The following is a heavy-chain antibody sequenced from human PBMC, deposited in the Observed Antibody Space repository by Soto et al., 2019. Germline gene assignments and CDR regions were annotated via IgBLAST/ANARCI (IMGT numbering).Heavy chain of an antibody. CDR2: IWYDGSNK. D-gene: IGHD6-25*01. CDR1: GFTFSSYG. CDR3: ARDQGSVAAAGLFDY. Sequence: QVQLVESGGGVVQPGRSLRLSCAASGFTFSSYGMHWVRQAPGKGLEWVAVIWYDGSNKYYADSVKGRFTISRDNSKNTLYRQMNSLRAEDTAVYYCARDQGSVAAAGLFDYWGQGTLVTVSS. J-gene: IGHJ4*02. V-gene: IGHV3-33*01.